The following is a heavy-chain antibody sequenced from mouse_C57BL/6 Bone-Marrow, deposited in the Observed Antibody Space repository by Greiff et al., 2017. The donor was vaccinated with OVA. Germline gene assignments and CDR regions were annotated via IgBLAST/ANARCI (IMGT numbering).Heavy chain of an antibody. CDR1: GYTFTSYG. CDR2: IYPRSGNT. J-gene: IGHJ3*01. D-gene: IGHD2-4*01. CDR3: ATGEYDYSAWFSY. V-gene: IGHV1-81*01. Sequence: VQLQQSGAELARPGASVKLSCKASGYTFTSYGISWVKQRPGQGLEWIGEIYPRSGNTYYNEKFKGKATLTADKSSSTAYMELRSLTSEDSAVYFCATGEYDYSAWFSYWGQGILVTVAA.